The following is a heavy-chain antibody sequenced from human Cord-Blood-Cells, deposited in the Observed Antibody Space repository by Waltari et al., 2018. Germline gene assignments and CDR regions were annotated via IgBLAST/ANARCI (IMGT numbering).Heavy chain of an antibody. CDR2: IYYSGST. Sequence: QVQLQESGPGLVKPSQTLSLTCTVSGDSLSCGGYYWSWIRPHPGKGLEWIGYIYYSGSTYYNPSLKSRVTISVDTSKNQFSLKLSSVTAADTAVYYCARGMSYYYYYYGMDVWGQGTTVTVSS. J-gene: IGHJ6*02. CDR3: ARGMSYYYYYYGMDV. V-gene: IGHV4-31*03. D-gene: IGHD3-10*01. CDR1: GDSLSCGGYY.